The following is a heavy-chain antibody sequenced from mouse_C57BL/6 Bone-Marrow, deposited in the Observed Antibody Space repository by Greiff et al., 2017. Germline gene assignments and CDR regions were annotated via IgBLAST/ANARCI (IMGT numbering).Heavy chain of an antibody. CDR3: ASEGLLPYFDY. Sequence: VQLQQSGAELVMPGASLKLSCKASGYTFTSYWMHWVKQRPGQGLEWIGEIDPSDSYTNYNQKFKGKSTLTVDKSSSTAYMQLSSLTSEDSAVYYCASEGLLPYFDYWGQGTTLTVSS. J-gene: IGHJ2*01. CDR1: GYTFTSYW. V-gene: IGHV1-69*01. D-gene: IGHD2-3*01. CDR2: IDPSDSYT.